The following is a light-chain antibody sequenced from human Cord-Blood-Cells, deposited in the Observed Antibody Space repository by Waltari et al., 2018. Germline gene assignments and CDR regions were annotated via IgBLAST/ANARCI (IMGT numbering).Light chain of an antibody. V-gene: IGKV1-39*01. J-gene: IGKJ2*01. CDR3: QQSYSTPYT. CDR2: AAS. Sequence: DFQRTQSPSPLPESKEASAPITCRASQSVSSYLTWYQQKPGKAPKLLIYAASTLQSGVPSRFSGSGSGTDFTLTISSLQPEDFATYYCQQSYSTPYTFGQGTKLEIK. CDR1: QSVSSY.